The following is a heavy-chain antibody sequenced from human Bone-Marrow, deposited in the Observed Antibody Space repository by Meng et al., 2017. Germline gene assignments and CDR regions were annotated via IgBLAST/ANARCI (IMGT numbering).Heavy chain of an antibody. D-gene: IGHD4-23*01. J-gene: IGHJ4*02. CDR3: ARAAVTVVTPFDY. CDR1: GFTFSTYA. Sequence: GESLKISCAASGFTFSTYAMHWVRQAPGKGLVWVSRINSDGSSTSYADSVKGRFTISRDNAKNTLYLQMNSLRAEDTAVYYCARAAVTVVTPFDYWGQGTLVTVSS. CDR2: INSDGSST. V-gene: IGHV3-74*01.